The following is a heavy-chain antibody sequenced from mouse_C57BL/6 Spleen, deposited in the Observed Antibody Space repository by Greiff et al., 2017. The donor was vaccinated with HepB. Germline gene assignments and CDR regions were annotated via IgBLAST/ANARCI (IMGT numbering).Heavy chain of an antibody. J-gene: IGHJ1*03. V-gene: IGHV1-80*01. CDR2: FYPGDGDT. CDR1: GYAFSSYW. D-gene: IGHD1-1*01. CDR3: ARERYTGNYWYFDV. Sequence: QVQLKESGAELVKPGASVKISCKASGYAFSSYWMNWVKQRPGKGLEWIGQFYPGDGDTNYNGKFKGKATMTAYKSSSTAYMQLSSLTSEDSAVYFCARERYTGNYWYFDVWGTGTTVTVSS.